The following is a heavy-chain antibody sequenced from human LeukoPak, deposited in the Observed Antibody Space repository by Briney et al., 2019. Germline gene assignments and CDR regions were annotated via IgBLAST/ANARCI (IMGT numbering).Heavy chain of an antibody. CDR1: GYSISSSNW. CDR2: NYRGQTT. D-gene: IGHD3-22*01. Sequence: SDTLSLTCAVSGYSISSSNWWSWVRQAPGKGLEWIGENYRGQTTNYNPSLKSRVTISVDKSNNQFTLELTSVTAADTAVYFCARKTYDTTGPTPHPGVFDIWGQGTVVIVSS. V-gene: IGHV4-4*02. CDR3: ARKTYDTTGPTPHPGVFDI. J-gene: IGHJ3*02.